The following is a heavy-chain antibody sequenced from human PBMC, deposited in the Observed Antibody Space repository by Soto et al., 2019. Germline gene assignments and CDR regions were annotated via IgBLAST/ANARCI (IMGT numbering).Heavy chain of an antibody. J-gene: IGHJ4*02. CDR3: EKVGLAMADPYYFDS. Sequence: DVQLLESGGGLLQPGGSLRLSCAASGFTFSSYAMSWVRQAPGKGLQWVSAISGRGGSTFYADSVKGRFTISRDNSKNTLYLQLSSLRVEDTALYYCEKVGLAMADPYYFDSWGQGTLVSVSS. CDR2: ISGRGGST. D-gene: IGHD6-19*01. CDR1: GFTFSSYA. V-gene: IGHV3-23*01.